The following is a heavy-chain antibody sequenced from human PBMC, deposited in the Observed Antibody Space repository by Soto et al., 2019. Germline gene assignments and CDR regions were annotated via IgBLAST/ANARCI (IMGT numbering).Heavy chain of an antibody. CDR2: IIPIFGTA. CDR3: ARDKVGCISTSCYHYYYGMDV. D-gene: IGHD2-2*01. V-gene: IGHV1-69*12. J-gene: IGHJ6*02. Sequence: QVQLVQSGAEVKKPGSSVKVSCKASGGTFSSYAISWVRQAPGQGLEWMGGIIPIFGTANYAQKFQGRVTITADESTSTAYMELSSLRSEDTAVYYCARDKVGCISTSCYHYYYGMDVWGQGTTVTVSS. CDR1: GGTFSSYA.